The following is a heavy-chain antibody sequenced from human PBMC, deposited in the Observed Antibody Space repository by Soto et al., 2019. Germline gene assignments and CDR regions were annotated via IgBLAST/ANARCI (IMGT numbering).Heavy chain of an antibody. Sequence: PSETLSLTCTVSGGSISSGGYYWSWIRQHPGKGLEWIGYIYYSGSTYYNPSLKSRVTISVDTSKNQFSLKLSSVTAADTAVYYCARAGIAPAWTLNWGQGTTVTVSS. CDR2: IYYSGST. CDR1: GGSISSGGYY. D-gene: IGHD6-13*01. CDR3: ARAGIAPAWTLN. V-gene: IGHV4-31*03. J-gene: IGHJ4*02.